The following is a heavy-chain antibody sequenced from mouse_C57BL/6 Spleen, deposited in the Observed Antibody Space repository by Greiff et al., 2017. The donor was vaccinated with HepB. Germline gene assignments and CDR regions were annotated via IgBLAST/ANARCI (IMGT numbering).Heavy chain of an antibody. CDR3: ARFGLTEGY. D-gene: IGHD1-1*01. CDR2: MYPGSGST. V-gene: IGHV1-55*01. CDR1: GYTFTSYW. Sequence: VQLQQSGAELVKPGASVKMSCKASGYTFTSYWITWVKQRPGQGLEWIGDMYPGSGSTNYNEKFKSKATLTVDTSSSTAYMQLSSLTSEDSAVYYCARFGLTEGYWGQGTTLTVSS. J-gene: IGHJ2*01.